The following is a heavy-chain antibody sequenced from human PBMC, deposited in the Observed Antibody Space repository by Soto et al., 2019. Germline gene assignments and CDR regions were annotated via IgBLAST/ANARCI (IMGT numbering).Heavy chain of an antibody. CDR1: GYTFTSYA. Sequence: ASVKVSCKSSGYTFTSYAMHWVRQAPGQRLEWMGWINPSGGSTSYAQKFQGRVTMTRDTSTSTVYMELSSLRSEDTAVYYCARAEGPYCISTSCPQDVWGQGTTVTVSS. CDR3: ARAEGPYCISTSCPQDV. D-gene: IGHD2-2*01. J-gene: IGHJ6*02. CDR2: INPSGGST. V-gene: IGHV1-46*01.